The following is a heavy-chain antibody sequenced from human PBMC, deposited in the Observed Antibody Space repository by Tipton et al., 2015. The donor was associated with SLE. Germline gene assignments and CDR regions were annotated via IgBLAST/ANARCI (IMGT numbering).Heavy chain of an antibody. CDR1: GGSISSGSYY. D-gene: IGHD6-19*01. CDR3: ARHDGQWDAFDI. J-gene: IGHJ3*02. V-gene: IGHV4-61*02. CDR2: IYTSGST. Sequence: LRLSCTVSGGSISSGSYYWSWIRQPAGKGLEWIGRIYTSGSTNYNPSLKSRVTISVDTSKNQFSLKLSSVTAADTAVYYCARHDGQWDAFDIWGQGTMVTVSS.